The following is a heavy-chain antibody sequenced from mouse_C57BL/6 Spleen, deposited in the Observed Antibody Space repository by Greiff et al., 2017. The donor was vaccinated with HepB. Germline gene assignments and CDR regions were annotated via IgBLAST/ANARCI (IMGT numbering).Heavy chain of an antibody. CDR2: IDPSDSYT. D-gene: IGHD2-5*01. CDR3: ARARDSNYAMYY. CDR1: GYTFTSYW. Sequence: VQLQQSGAELVMPGASVKLSCKASGYTFTSYWMHWVKQRPGQGLEWIGEIDPSDSYTNYNQKFKGKSTLTVDKSSSTAYMQLSSLTSEDSAVYYCARARDSNYAMYYWGQGTSVTVSS. J-gene: IGHJ4*01. V-gene: IGHV1-69*01.